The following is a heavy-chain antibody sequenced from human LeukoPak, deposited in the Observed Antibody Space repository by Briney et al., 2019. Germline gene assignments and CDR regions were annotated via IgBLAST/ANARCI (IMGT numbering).Heavy chain of an antibody. V-gene: IGHV4-61*02. Sequence: SETLSLTCTVSGGSISSGSYYWSWIRQPAGKGLEWIGRIYTSGSTNYNPSLKSRVTISVDTSKNQFSLKLSSVAAADTAVYYCARAISSGWYNVFDYWGQGTLVTVSS. J-gene: IGHJ4*02. D-gene: IGHD6-19*01. CDR2: IYTSGST. CDR3: ARAISSGWYNVFDY. CDR1: GGSISSGSYY.